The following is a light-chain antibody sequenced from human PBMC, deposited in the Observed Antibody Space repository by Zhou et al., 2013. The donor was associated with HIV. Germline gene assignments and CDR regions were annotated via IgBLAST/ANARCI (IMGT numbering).Light chain of an antibody. CDR2: AAS. J-gene: IGKJ2*01. CDR1: QSISSY. V-gene: IGKV1-39*01. CDR3: QQSYGTPYT. Sequence: DIQMTQSPSSLSASVGDRITITCRASQSISSYLNWYQQKPRKAPKLLIYAASNLQSGVPSRFGGSGSGTDFTLTISSLQPEDFATYYCQQSYGTPYTFGQGTKLEIK.